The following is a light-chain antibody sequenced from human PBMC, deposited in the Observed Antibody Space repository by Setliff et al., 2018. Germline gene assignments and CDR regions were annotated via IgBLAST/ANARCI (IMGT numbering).Light chain of an antibody. CDR3: CSYVGSHTRGV. CDR1: SSDVGGSSY. Sequence: QSALAQPRSVSGSPGQSVSISCTGTSSDVGGSSYVSWYQQHPGRAPKLMIYDVYRRPSGVPDRFSGSKSGNTASLTISGLQAEDGADYYCCSYVGSHTRGVFGTGTKVTVL. V-gene: IGLV2-11*01. CDR2: DVY. J-gene: IGLJ1*01.